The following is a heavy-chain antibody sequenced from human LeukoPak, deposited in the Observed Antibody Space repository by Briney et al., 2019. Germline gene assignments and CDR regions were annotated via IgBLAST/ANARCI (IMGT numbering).Heavy chain of an antibody. Sequence: QPGGSLRLSCAASGFTFSSYAMHWVRQAPGKGLEWVAVISYDGSNKYYADSVKGRFTISRDNSKNTLYLQMNSLRAEDTAVYYCAKDQSLYYYYYMDVWGKGTTVTVSS. CDR2: ISYDGSNK. CDR1: GFTFSSYA. CDR3: AKDQSLYYYYYMDV. J-gene: IGHJ6*03. V-gene: IGHV3-30-3*01.